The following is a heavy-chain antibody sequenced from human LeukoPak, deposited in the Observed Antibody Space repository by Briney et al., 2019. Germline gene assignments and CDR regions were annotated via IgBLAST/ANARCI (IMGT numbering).Heavy chain of an antibody. J-gene: IGHJ5*02. V-gene: IGHV4-39*07. D-gene: IGHD3-22*01. CDR3: ARESHYYDSSGANWFDP. CDR1: GGSISSSSYY. Sequence: SETLSLTCTVSGGSISSSSYYWGWIRQPPGKGLDWIGSIYYSGSTNYNPSLKSRVTMSVDTSKNQFSLKLSSVTAADTAVYYCARESHYYDSSGANWFDPWGQGTLVTVSS. CDR2: IYYSGST.